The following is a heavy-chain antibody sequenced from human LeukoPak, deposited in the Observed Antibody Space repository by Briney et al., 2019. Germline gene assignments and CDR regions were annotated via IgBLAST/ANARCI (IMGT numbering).Heavy chain of an antibody. J-gene: IGHJ6*02. CDR3: ARAAGDWGATRAGTYYYYGMDV. CDR1: GFTVSSNY. D-gene: IGHD3-16*01. Sequence: GGSLRLSCAASGFTVSSNYMSWVRQAPGKGLEWVSVIYSGGSTYYADSVKGRFTISRDNSKNTLYLQMNSLRAEDTAVYYCARAAGDWGATRAGTYYYYGMDVWGQGTTVTVSS. CDR2: IYSGGST. V-gene: IGHV3-53*01.